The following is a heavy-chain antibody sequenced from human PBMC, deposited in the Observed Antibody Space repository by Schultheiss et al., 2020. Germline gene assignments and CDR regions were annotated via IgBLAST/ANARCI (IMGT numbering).Heavy chain of an antibody. CDR3: ASIIRGVIIGRNWFDP. V-gene: IGHV4-39*01. D-gene: IGHD3-10*01. Sequence: SATLSLTCTVSGGSISSSSYYWGWIRQPPGKGLEWIGSIYYSGSTYYNPSLKSRVTISVDTSKNQFSLKLSSVTAADTAVYYCASIIRGVIIGRNWFDPWGQGTLV. J-gene: IGHJ5*02. CDR2: IYYSGST. CDR1: GGSISSSSYY.